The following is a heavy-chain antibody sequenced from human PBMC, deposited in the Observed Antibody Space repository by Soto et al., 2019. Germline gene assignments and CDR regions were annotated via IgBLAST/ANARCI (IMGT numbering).Heavy chain of an antibody. CDR2: VYWNDER. V-gene: IGHV2-5*01. Sequence: QIALQESGPTVVKPTQTLTLTCTFSGFSLTTTGVGVDWIRHAPGKALEWLAMVYWNDERRYSPSLKSRLTITQGTSKNQVVLTMTYMDPVDTATYFCAHYDSSGYFSHFDSWGQGTLVTVSS. CDR3: AHYDSSGYFSHFDS. J-gene: IGHJ4*02. D-gene: IGHD3-22*01. CDR1: GFSLTTTGVG.